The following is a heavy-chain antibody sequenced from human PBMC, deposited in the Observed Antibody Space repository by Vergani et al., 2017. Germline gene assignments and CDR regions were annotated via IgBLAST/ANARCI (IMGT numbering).Heavy chain of an antibody. D-gene: IGHD1-26*01. CDR2: ISGSGGST. V-gene: IGHV3-23*04. CDR3: AKDELQGRTGYY. J-gene: IGHJ4*02. Sequence: VQLVESGGGVVQPGRSLRLSCAASGFTFSSYAMSWVRQAPGKGLEWVSAISGSGGSTYYADSVKGRFTISRDNSKNTLYLQMNSLRAEDTAVYYCAKDELQGRTGYYWGQGTLVTVSS. CDR1: GFTFSSYA.